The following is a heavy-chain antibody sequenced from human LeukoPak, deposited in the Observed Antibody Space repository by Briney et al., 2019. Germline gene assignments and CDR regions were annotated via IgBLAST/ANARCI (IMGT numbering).Heavy chain of an antibody. V-gene: IGHV4-34*01. CDR1: GGSFSGYY. CDR2: INHSGST. J-gene: IGHJ4*02. CDR3: AAPDSSGYYYLY. D-gene: IGHD3-22*01. Sequence: SETLSXTCAVYGGSFSGYYWSWIRQPPGKGLEWIGEINHSGSTNYNPSLKSRVTISVDTSKNQFSLKLSSVTAADTAVYYCAAPDSSGYYYLYWGQGTLVTVSS.